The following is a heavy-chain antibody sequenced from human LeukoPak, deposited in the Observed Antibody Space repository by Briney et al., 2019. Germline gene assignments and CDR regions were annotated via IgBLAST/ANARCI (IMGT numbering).Heavy chain of an antibody. D-gene: IGHD2-15*01. J-gene: IGHJ3*02. Sequence: ASVKVSCKASGGTFSSYAISWVRQAPGQGLEWMGGIIPIFGTANYAQKFQGRVTITADESTSTAYMELSSLRSEDTAVYYCARDIVVVVAATHARAFDIWGQGTIVTVSS. CDR1: GGTFSSYA. CDR2: IIPIFGTA. CDR3: ARDIVVVVAATHARAFDI. V-gene: IGHV1-69*13.